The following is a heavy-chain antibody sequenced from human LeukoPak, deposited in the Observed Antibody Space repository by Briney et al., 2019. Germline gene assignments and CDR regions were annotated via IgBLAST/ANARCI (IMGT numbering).Heavy chain of an antibody. CDR1: GGSISSYY. CDR2: IYYSGST. J-gene: IGHJ5*02. D-gene: IGHD2-15*01. CDR3: ARGGVYCSGGTCYWFDR. Sequence: SETLSLTCTVSGGSISSYYWSWIRQPPGKGLEWIGYIYYSGSTNYNPSLKSRVTISVDTSNNQFSLKLSSVTAADTAVYYCARGGVYCSGGTCYWFDRWGQGTLVTVSS. V-gene: IGHV4-59*01.